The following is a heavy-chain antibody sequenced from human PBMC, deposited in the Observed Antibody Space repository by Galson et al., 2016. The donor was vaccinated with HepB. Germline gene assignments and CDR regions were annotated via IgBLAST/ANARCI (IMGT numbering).Heavy chain of an antibody. D-gene: IGHD4-23*01. Sequence: SLRLSCAASGFTFSSYWMHWVRQDQGKGLVWVSRISRDGTSTNYADSVQGRFTISRDNAKNTLFLQMNSLRAEDTAAYYCARDAYGGCPGYLLWGQGTLVTVSS. CDR3: ARDAYGGCPGYLL. CDR1: GFTFSSYW. V-gene: IGHV3-74*01. CDR2: ISRDGTST. J-gene: IGHJ4*02.